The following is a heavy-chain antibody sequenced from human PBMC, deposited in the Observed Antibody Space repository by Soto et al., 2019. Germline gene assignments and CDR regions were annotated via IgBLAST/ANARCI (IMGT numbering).Heavy chain of an antibody. D-gene: IGHD2-8*01. J-gene: IGHJ4*02. CDR2: IKQDGSEK. Sequence: GGSLRLSCAASGFTFSSYWMSWVRQAPGKGLEWVANIKQDGSEKYYVDSVKGRFTISRDNAKNSLYLQMNSLRAEDTAVYYCARGYCTNGVCYTPLFYFDYWGQGTLVTVSS. CDR1: GFTFSSYW. V-gene: IGHV3-7*01. CDR3: ARGYCTNGVCYTPLFYFDY.